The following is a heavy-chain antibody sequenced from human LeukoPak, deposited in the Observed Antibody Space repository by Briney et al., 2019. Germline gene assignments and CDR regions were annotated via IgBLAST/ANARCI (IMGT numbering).Heavy chain of an antibody. D-gene: IGHD3-10*01. Sequence: PGGSLRLSCAASGFTFDDYAMHWVRQAPGKGLEWVSVISWNSGSIGYADSVKGRFTISRDNAKNSLYLQMNSLRAEDTALYYCAKDGYGSGSFMGLFDYWGQGTLVTVSS. J-gene: IGHJ4*02. CDR1: GFTFDDYA. CDR2: ISWNSGSI. CDR3: AKDGYGSGSFMGLFDY. V-gene: IGHV3-9*01.